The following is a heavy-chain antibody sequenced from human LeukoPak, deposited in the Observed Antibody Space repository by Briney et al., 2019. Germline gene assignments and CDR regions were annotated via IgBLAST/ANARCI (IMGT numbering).Heavy chain of an antibody. D-gene: IGHD2-21*01. Sequence: ASVKVSCQASGYTFTGYDINWVRQATGQGLEWMGGMDHNSGNTGYAQKFQGRVTMTRNTSISTAYMELSSLRSEDTAVYYRASGLKLWDSAYYMDVWGKGTTVTVSS. CDR1: GYTFTGYD. V-gene: IGHV1-8*01. CDR2: MDHNSGNT. J-gene: IGHJ6*03. CDR3: ASGLKLWDSAYYMDV.